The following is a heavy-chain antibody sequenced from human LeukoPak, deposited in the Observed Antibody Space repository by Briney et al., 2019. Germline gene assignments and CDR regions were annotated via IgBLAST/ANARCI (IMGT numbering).Heavy chain of an antibody. V-gene: IGHV4-34*01. CDR2: VNHSGNT. CDR1: GASFSGYY. J-gene: IGHJ4*02. D-gene: IGHD1-1*01. Sequence: PSETLSLTCAVYGASFSGYYWNWIRQPPGKGLEWIGEVNHSGNTKYNPSLRGRVTLSVGTSKSQISLDLNSVTAADTAIYYCASWNARTHSIDDWGRGTLVTVSS. CDR3: ASWNARTHSIDD.